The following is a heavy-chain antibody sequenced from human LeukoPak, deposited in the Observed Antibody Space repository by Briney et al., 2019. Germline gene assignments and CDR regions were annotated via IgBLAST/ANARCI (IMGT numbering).Heavy chain of an antibody. CDR1: GFTFGSYA. J-gene: IGHJ4*02. CDR3: ARQQWLDY. D-gene: IGHD6-19*01. V-gene: IGHV3-30-3*01. CDR2: ISYDGSNK. Sequence: SGGSLRLSCAASGFTFGSYAMHWVRQAPGKGLEWVAVISYDGSNKYYADSVKGRFTISRDNSKNTLYLQMNSLRAEDTAVYYCARQQWLDYWGQGTLVTVSS.